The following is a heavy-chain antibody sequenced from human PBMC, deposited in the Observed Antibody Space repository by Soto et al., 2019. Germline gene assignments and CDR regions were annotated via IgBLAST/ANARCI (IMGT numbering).Heavy chain of an antibody. D-gene: IGHD3-10*01. CDR2: ISGSGGTT. V-gene: IGHV3-23*01. CDR3: AKEFRGPPDSFDY. J-gene: IGHJ4*01. CDR1: GFTFSSYA. Sequence: GGSLRLSCAASGFTFSSYAMSWVRQAPTKGLEWVAAISGSGGTTLYADTLKGRFTISRDNSKNTLYLQMNSLRGEDTARYYCAKEFRGPPDSFDYWGQGTLVTVSS.